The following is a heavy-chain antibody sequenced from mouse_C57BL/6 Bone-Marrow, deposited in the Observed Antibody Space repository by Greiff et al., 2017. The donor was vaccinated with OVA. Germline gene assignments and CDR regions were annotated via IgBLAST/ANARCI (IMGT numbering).Heavy chain of an antibody. V-gene: IGHV1-81*01. D-gene: IGHD1-1*01. CDR1: GYTFTSYG. Sequence: QVQLQQSGAELARPGASVKLSCKASGYTFTSYGISWVKQRTGQGLEWIGEIYPRSGNTYYNEKFKGKATLTADKSSSTAYMELRSLTSEDSAVYCCAREGYYGSSYEYCDVWGTGTTVTVSS. CDR2: IYPRSGNT. J-gene: IGHJ1*03. CDR3: AREGYYGSSYEYCDV.